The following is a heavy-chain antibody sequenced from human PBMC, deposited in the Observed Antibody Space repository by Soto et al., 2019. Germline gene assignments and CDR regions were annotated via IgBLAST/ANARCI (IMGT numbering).Heavy chain of an antibody. CDR2: IWYDGCNK. J-gene: IGHJ4*02. CDR1: GFSFRSYG. V-gene: IGHV3-33*01. CDR3: ARDKYSGYDFDY. D-gene: IGHD5-12*01. Sequence: GGSLRLSCAASGFSFRSYGMHWVRQAPGKGLEWVAVIWYDGCNKYYADSVKGRFTISRDNSKNTLYLQMNSLRAEDTAVYYCARDKYSGYDFDYWGQGTLVTVSS.